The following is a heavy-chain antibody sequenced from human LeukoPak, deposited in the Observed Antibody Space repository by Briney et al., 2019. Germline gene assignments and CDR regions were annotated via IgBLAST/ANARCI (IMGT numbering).Heavy chain of an antibody. CDR1: GYTFTDYY. V-gene: IGHV1-2*02. CDR2: INPNSGGT. CDR3: ARGSDVDIVATILSDY. J-gene: IGHJ4*02. D-gene: IGHD5-12*01. Sequence: GASVKVSCKASGYTFTDYYMHWVRQAPGQGLEWMGWINPNSGGTNYAQKFQGRVTMTRDTSISTAYMELSRLRSDDTAVYYCARGSDVDIVATILSDYWGQGTLVTVSS.